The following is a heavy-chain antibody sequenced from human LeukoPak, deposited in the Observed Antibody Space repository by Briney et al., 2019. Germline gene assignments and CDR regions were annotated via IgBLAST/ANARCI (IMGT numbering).Heavy chain of an antibody. V-gene: IGHV4-39*01. CDR1: GGSISSSSYY. J-gene: IGHJ4*02. D-gene: IGHD6-19*01. CDR3: ARQDGYSSGWYFDY. CDR2: IYYSGST. Sequence: SETLSLTCTASGGSISSSSYYWGWIRQPPGKGLEWIGSIYYSGSTYYNPSLKSRVTISVDTSKNQFSLKLSSVTAADTAVYYCARQDGYSSGWYFDYWGQGTLVTVSS.